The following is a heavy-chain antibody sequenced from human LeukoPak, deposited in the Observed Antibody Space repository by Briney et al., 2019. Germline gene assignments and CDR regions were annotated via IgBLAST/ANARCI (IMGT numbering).Heavy chain of an antibody. Sequence: GGSLRLSCAASGFTFSSYGMHWVRQAPGKGLEWVAFIRYDGSNKYYADSVKGRFTISRDNAKNSLYLQMNSLRAEDTALYYCAKGDSYYYYYYMDVWGKGTTVTISS. D-gene: IGHD2-15*01. CDR3: AKGDSYYYYYYMDV. V-gene: IGHV3-30*02. CDR1: GFTFSSYG. CDR2: IRYDGSNK. J-gene: IGHJ6*03.